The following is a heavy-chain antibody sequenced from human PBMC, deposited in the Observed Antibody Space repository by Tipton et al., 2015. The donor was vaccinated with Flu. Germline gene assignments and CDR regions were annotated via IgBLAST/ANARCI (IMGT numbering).Heavy chain of an antibody. CDR3: AKDLDPLPRPDFFGVVLPSTYYYYSGMDV. CDR2: ISGSGGST. CDR1: GFTFSSYA. V-gene: IGHV3-23*01. D-gene: IGHD3-3*01. J-gene: IGHJ6*02. Sequence: SLRLSCAASGFTFSSYAMSWVRQAPGKGLEWVSAISGSGGSTYYADSVKGRFTISRDNSKNTLYLQMNSLRAEDTAVYYCAKDLDPLPRPDFFGVVLPSTYYYYSGMDVWGQGTTVTVSS.